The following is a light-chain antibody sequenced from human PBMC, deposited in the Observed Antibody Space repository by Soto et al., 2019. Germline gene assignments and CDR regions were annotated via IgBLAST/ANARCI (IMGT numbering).Light chain of an antibody. CDR1: SSDVGGYNY. Sequence: QSVLTQPASVSGSPGQSITISCTGTSSDVGGYNYVSWYQQHPGKATKLMIYDVSNRPSVVSNRFSGSKSGNTASLTISGLQAEDEADYYCSSYTSSSTPYYVFGTGTKVTVL. V-gene: IGLV2-14*01. CDR2: DVS. J-gene: IGLJ1*01. CDR3: SSYTSSSTPYYV.